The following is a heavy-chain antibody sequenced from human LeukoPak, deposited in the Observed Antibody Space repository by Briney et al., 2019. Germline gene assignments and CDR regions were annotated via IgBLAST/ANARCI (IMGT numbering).Heavy chain of an antibody. CDR3: ARQELWRPLRY. D-gene: IGHD1-7*01. J-gene: IGHJ4*02. CDR1: GYSFTNYW. V-gene: IGHV5-51*01. CDR2: IYPGDSDT. Sequence: GESLKIFCKGSGYSFTNYWIAWVRQMPGKGLEWMGIIYPGDSDTRYSPSFQGQVTISADKSISTAYLQWSSLKASDTAMYYCARQELWRPLRYWGQGTLVTVSS.